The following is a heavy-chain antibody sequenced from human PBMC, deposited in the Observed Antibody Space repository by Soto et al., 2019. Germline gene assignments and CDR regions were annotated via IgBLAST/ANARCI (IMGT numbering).Heavy chain of an antibody. CDR1: GYTFTSYD. V-gene: IGHV1-8*01. D-gene: IGHD6-13*01. CDR3: AREGGQLVNFYYYYYMDV. J-gene: IGHJ6*03. Sequence: ASVKVSCKASGYTFTSYDINWVRQATGQGLEWMGWMNPNSGNTGYAQKFQGRVTMTRNTSISTAYMELSSLRSEDMAVYYCAREGGQLVNFYYYYYMDVWGKGTTVTVSS. CDR2: MNPNSGNT.